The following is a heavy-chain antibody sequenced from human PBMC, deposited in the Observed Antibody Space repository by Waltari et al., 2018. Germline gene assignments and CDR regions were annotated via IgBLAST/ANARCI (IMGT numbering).Heavy chain of an antibody. Sequence: QEQLVESGCGVVPPGRSLRLSCAASGFILSSYGMHWVRPTPGKGLECVSFISFDGDNKYYADSVKGRFTISRDNFNNMLYMQMNSLRAEDTADYYCARDLLGWELRSPLEIWGQGTMVTVSS. J-gene: IGHJ3*02. CDR3: ARDLLGWELRSPLEI. CDR2: ISFDGDNK. CDR1: GFILSSYG. V-gene: IGHV3-30*03. D-gene: IGHD1-26*01.